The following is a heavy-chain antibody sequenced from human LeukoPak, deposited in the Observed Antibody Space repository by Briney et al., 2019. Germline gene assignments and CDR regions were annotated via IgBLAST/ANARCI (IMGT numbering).Heavy chain of an antibody. CDR1: GFTFSSYS. CDR3: ARAGLPRPFDP. J-gene: IGHJ5*02. CDR2: ISSSSSYI. Sequence: SGGSLRLSCAASGFTFSSYSMNWVRQAPGKGLEWVSSISSSSSYIYYADSVKGGFTISRDNAKNSLYLQMNSLRAEDTAVYYCARAGLPRPFDPWGQGTLVTVSS. V-gene: IGHV3-21*01.